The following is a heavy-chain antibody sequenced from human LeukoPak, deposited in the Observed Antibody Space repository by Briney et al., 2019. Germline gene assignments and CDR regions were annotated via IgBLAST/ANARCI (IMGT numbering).Heavy chain of an antibody. CDR1: GFTFSSYA. J-gene: IGHJ6*02. Sequence: GGSLRLSCAASGFTFSSYAMHWVRQAPGKGLEWVAVISYDGSNKYYADSVKGRFTISRDNSKNTLYLQMNSLRAEDTAVYYCANPSYSSSWYGNIYYYYGMDVWGQGTTVTVSS. V-gene: IGHV3-30*04. CDR2: ISYDGSNK. CDR3: ANPSYSSSWYGNIYYYYGMDV. D-gene: IGHD6-13*01.